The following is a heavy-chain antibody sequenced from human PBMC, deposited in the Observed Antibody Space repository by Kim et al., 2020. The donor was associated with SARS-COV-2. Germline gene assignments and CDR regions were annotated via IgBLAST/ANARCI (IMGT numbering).Heavy chain of an antibody. CDR3: ARELWAAAGPETPYYGMDV. D-gene: IGHD6-13*01. Sequence: GRFTISRDNAKNSRYLQMNSLRAEDTAVYYCARELWAAAGPETPYYGMDVWGQGTTVTVSS. V-gene: IGHV3-11*06. J-gene: IGHJ6*02.